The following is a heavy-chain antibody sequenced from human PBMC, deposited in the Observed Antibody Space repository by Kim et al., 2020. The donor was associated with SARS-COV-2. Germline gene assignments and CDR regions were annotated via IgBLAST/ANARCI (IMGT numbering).Heavy chain of an antibody. CDR2: IKQDGSEK. CDR1: GFTFSSYW. V-gene: IGHV3-7*01. J-gene: IGHJ4*02. D-gene: IGHD6-13*01. CDR3: AREPSSSWYNYFDY. Sequence: GGSLRLSCAASGFTFSSYWMSWVRQAPGKGLEWVANIKQDGSEKYYVDSVKGRFTISRDNAKNSLYLQMNSLRAEDTAVYYCAREPSSSWYNYFDYWGQGTLVTVSS.